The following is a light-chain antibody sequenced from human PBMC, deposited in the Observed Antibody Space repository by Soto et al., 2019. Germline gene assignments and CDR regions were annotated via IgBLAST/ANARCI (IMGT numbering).Light chain of an antibody. CDR1: QSVRRN. V-gene: IGKV3-15*01. CDR3: QQYHNWWT. Sequence: EIVMTQSPATLSVSPGERATLSCRASQSVRRNLAWYQQKPGQAPRLLIYDASTRATGIPARFSGSGSGTEFTLTISSLQSEDFAVYYCQQYHNWWTFGQGTKVDIK. CDR2: DAS. J-gene: IGKJ1*01.